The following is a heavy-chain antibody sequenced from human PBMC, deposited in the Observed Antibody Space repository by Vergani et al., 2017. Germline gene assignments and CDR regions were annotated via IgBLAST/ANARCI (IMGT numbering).Heavy chain of an antibody. D-gene: IGHD6-13*01. CDR3: ASSGYSSSWYSG. V-gene: IGHV4-38-2*01. CDR1: GYSLSSGYY. CDR2: IYHSGST. Sequence: QVQLQESGPGLVQPSETLSLTCAVSGYSLSSGYYWGWIRQPPGKGLEWIGSIYHSGSTYYNPSLKSRVTISVDTSKNQFSLKLSSLTAADTAVYYCASSGYSSSWYSGWGQGTLVTVSS. J-gene: IGHJ4*02.